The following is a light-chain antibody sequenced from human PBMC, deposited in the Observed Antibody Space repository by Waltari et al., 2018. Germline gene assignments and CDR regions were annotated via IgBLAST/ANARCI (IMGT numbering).Light chain of an antibody. V-gene: IGKV1-5*03. CDR1: QSISKW. Sequence: DLRLTQSPSTLSASAGDRVIISCRASQSISKWLAWYQQKPGKAPKLLIYEASTLQSGVPSRFSGTGSGTDFTLTISSLQPDDFATYYCQQYNSYSLLTFGGGTKVEIK. CDR3: QQYNSYSLLT. J-gene: IGKJ4*01. CDR2: EAS.